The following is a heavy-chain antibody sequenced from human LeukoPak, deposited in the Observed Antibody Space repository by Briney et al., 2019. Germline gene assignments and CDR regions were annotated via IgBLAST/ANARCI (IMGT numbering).Heavy chain of an antibody. CDR3: AGSQGDFGNAFDI. D-gene: IGHD3-3*01. CDR2: ISGSRSIT. J-gene: IGHJ3*02. Sequence: GGSLRLSCAAPGFTFSSYSMNWVRQAPGKGLEWVSAISGSRSITYYADSVKGRFTISRDNSKNTLYLQMNSLRAEDTAVYYCAGSQGDFGNAFDIWGQGTMVTVSS. CDR1: GFTFSSYS. V-gene: IGHV3-23*01.